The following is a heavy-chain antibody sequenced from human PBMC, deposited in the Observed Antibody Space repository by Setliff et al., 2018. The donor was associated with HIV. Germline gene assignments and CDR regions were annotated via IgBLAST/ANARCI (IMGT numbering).Heavy chain of an antibody. J-gene: IGHJ4*02. D-gene: IGHD3-10*01. Sequence: ASVKVSCKASGYTFTDAFINWVRQAPGKGLEWMGRISPGNGKALYVERFQGRVTMTADVSRETACMDVRGLRSDDTGMYFCAAGPFSRGILHWAPSWGQGTLVTVSS. CDR3: AAGPFSRGILHWAPS. CDR1: GYTFTDAF. V-gene: IGHV1-69-2*01. CDR2: ISPGNGKA.